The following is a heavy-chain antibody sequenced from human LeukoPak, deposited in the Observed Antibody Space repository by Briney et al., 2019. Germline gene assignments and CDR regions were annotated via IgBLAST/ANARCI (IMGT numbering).Heavy chain of an antibody. J-gene: IGHJ1*01. CDR1: GFTVSSHY. V-gene: IGHV3-66*01. CDR3: ARVYWHDNGEYFQH. Sequence: GGSLRLSCAASGFTVSSHYMSWVRQAPGKGLEWVLVIYSHDSTYSADSLKGRFTISRDISKNTLFLQMNSLRAEDTAVYYCARVYWHDNGEYFQHWGQGTLVTVSS. D-gene: IGHD3-16*01. CDR2: IYSHDST.